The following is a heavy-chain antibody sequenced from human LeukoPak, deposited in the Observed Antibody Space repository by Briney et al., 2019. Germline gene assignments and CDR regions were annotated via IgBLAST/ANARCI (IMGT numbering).Heavy chain of an antibody. J-gene: IGHJ4*02. CDR1: GGSISSGGYY. CDR2: IYYSGST. D-gene: IGHD2-21*02. V-gene: IGHV4-31*03. Sequence: PSETLSLTCTVSGGSISSGGYYWRWIRQHPGKGLEWIGYIYYSGSTYYNPSLKSRVTISVDTSNNQFSLKLSSVTAADTAVYYCARATPQTAEFDYWGQGTLVTVSS. CDR3: ARATPQTAEFDY.